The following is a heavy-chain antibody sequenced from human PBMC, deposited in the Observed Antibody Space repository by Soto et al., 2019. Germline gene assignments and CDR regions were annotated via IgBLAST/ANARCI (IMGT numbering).Heavy chain of an antibody. CDR3: AKETYYDFRDGQIYGMDV. Sequence: PGGSLRLSCAASGFTFSSYAMSWVRQAPGKGLEWVSAISGSGGSTYYADSVKGRFTISRDNSKNTLYLQMNSLRAEDTAVYYCAKETYYDFRDGQIYGMDVWGQGTTVTVSS. CDR2: ISGSGGST. J-gene: IGHJ6*02. D-gene: IGHD3-3*01. V-gene: IGHV3-23*01. CDR1: GFTFSSYA.